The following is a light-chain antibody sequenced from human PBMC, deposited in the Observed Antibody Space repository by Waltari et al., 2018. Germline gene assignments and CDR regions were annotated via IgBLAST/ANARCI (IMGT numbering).Light chain of an antibody. CDR3: CSYAGSFTLV. CDR1: SSDVGGYDY. J-gene: IGLJ2*01. CDR2: KVN. Sequence: QSALTQPRSVSGSPGQSLTISCTGTSSDVGGYDYVSWYQQHPGKAPTLIIYKVNQRPSGVPDRCSGSKSDNTASLTISGLQAEDEADYYCCSYAGSFTLVFGGGTKLTVL. V-gene: IGLV2-11*01.